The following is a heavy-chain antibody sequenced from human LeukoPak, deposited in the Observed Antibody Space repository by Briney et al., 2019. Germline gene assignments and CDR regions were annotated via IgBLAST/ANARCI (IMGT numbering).Heavy chain of an antibody. Sequence: GGSLRLSCAASGFTFSSYAMHWVRQAPGKGLEWVAVIWYGGSNKYYADSVKGRFTISRDNSKNTLYLQMNSLRAEDTAVYYCAMAYYYDSSGYDAFDIWGQGTMVTVSS. D-gene: IGHD3-22*01. V-gene: IGHV3-33*08. CDR1: GFTFSSYA. CDR2: IWYGGSNK. CDR3: AMAYYYDSSGYDAFDI. J-gene: IGHJ3*02.